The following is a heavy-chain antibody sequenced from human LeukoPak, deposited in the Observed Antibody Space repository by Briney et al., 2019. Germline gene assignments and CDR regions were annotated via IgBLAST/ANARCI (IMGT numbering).Heavy chain of an antibody. CDR2: ISDSSRTI. V-gene: IGHV3-48*04. CDR1: GFKFNSFS. D-gene: IGHD4-17*01. CDR3: ARVIGSYGDSAY. Sequence: GGSLRLSCAASGFKFNSFSMNWVRQAPGKELEWLSYISDSSRTIYYADSVRGRFTISRDNAKNSLYLQMNSLRADDTAVYYCARVIGSYGDSAYWGQGTLVTVSS. J-gene: IGHJ4*02.